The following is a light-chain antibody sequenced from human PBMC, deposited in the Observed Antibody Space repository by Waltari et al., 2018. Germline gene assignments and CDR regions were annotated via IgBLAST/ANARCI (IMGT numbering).Light chain of an antibody. CDR2: SAS. CDR1: QSVSTH. Sequence: DIQMTQSPLSLSASVGDRVTVTCRASQSVSTHLNWYQHKPGKAPELPVYSASFLETGVPSRFSAGGSGTDFNFTITAVQPEDFATYYCQETYTPPWTFGPGTRLEIK. J-gene: IGKJ1*01. CDR3: QETYTPPWT. V-gene: IGKV1-39*01.